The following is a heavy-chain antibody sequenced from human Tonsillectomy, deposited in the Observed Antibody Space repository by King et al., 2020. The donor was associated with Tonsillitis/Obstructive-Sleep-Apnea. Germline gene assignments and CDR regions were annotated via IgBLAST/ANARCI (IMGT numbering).Heavy chain of an antibody. V-gene: IGHV3-23*04. Sequence: VQLVESGGGLGQPGGSLRLSCAASWFTFRSDTIARVRQGPGEGVGWVSGIRGTSRTYYADSVKGRFTISRDKSKNTLFLQIKSLTAEDTAVYYSAKTDGGDYFYMDVWGKGTTVTVSS. J-gene: IGHJ6*03. CDR1: WFTFRSDT. CDR2: IRGTSRT. CDR3: AKTDGGDYFYMDV. D-gene: IGHD3-16*01.